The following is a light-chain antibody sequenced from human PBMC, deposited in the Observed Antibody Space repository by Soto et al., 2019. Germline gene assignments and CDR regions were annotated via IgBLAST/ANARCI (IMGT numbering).Light chain of an antibody. V-gene: IGKV1-6*01. CDR2: AAS. Sequence: IQMTTSTSSLSASVGDRLIITYRAIHDIGQELGWYQQKPGHAPKLLIFAASTLYSGVPPRFSGSGSGTLFTLTISSLDPEDFATYFCLQDYNLHRTFGQGTKVDIK. CDR3: LQDYNLHRT. J-gene: IGKJ1*01. CDR1: HDIGQE.